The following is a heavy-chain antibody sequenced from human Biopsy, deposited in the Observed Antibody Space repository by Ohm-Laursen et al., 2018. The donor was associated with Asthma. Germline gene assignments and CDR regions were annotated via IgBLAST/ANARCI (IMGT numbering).Heavy chain of an antibody. Sequence: SLRLSCSASGTHFGSYNMHWARQAPGKGLEWVAVITFDGSTQHYGDSVKGRFTISRDNSKNMLFLQMNSLRAEDTAVYYCSRDTLDYYFDIWGQGTLVTVSS. CDR1: GTHFGSYN. D-gene: IGHD3/OR15-3a*01. CDR2: ITFDGSTQ. CDR3: SRDTLDYYFDI. J-gene: IGHJ4*02. V-gene: IGHV3-30-3*01.